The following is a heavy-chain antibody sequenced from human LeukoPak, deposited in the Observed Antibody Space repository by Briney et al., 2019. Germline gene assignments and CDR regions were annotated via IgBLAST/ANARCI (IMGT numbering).Heavy chain of an antibody. CDR2: IYHSGST. CDR3: ASGIVVVPAAHFDY. Sequence: SETLSLTCTVSGYSISSGYYWGWIRQPPGKGLEWIGSIYHSGSTYCNPSLKSRVTISVDTSKNQFSLKLSSVTAADTAVYYCASGIVVVPAAHFDYWGQGTLVTVSS. V-gene: IGHV4-38-2*02. J-gene: IGHJ4*02. CDR1: GYSISSGYY. D-gene: IGHD2-2*01.